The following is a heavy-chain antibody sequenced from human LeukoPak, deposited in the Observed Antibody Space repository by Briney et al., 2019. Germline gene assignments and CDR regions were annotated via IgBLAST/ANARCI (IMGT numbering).Heavy chain of an antibody. V-gene: IGHV3-23*01. Sequence: GGSLRLSCGASGFTFSSYAMSWVRQAPGKGLEWVSGIVGSGGSTYYADSVKGRFTISRDNSKNTLYLQMSSLRAEDTAVYYCAKDSLSGDGKWEVDYWGQGTLVTVS. D-gene: IGHD7-27*01. J-gene: IGHJ4*02. CDR2: IVGSGGST. CDR3: AKDSLSGDGKWEVDY. CDR1: GFTFSSYA.